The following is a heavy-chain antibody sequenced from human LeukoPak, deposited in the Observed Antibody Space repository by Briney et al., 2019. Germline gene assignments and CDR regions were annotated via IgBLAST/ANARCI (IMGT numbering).Heavy chain of an antibody. D-gene: IGHD2-2*01. J-gene: IGHJ4*02. V-gene: IGHV3-21*01. CDR2: ISSSGSYI. CDR3: ARDLRVVPAAIDY. Sequence: PGGSLRLSCGASGFTFSSYSMNWVRQAPGKGLEWVSSISSSGSYIYYADSVKGRFTISRDNAKNSLYLQMNSLRAEDTAVYYCARDLRVVPAAIDYWGQGTLVTVS. CDR1: GFTFSSYS.